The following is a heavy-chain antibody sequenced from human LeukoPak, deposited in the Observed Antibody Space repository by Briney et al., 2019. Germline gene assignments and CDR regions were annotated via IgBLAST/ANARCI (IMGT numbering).Heavy chain of an antibody. V-gene: IGHV4-59*01. J-gene: IGHJ4*02. CDR3: ARESITIFGVVPQYYIDY. D-gene: IGHD3-3*01. CDR2: IYYSGST. Sequence: PSETLSLTCTVSGGSISSYYWSWIRQPPGKGLEWIGYIYYSGSTNYNPSLKSRVTISVDTSKNQFSLKLSSVTAADTAVYYCARESITIFGVVPQYYIDYWGQGTLVTVSS. CDR1: GGSISSYY.